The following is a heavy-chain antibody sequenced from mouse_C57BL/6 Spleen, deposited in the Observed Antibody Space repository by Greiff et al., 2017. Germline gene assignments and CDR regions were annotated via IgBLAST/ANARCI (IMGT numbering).Heavy chain of an antibody. CDR3: ARGYDGYFAY. CDR1: GFTFSSSA. Sequence: EVMLVESGGGLVKPGGSLKLSCAASGFTFSSSAMSWVRQTPETRLEWVATISDGGSYTYYPDNVKGRFTISRDNAKNNLYLQMSHLKSEDTAMYYCARGYDGYFAYWGQGTLVTVSA. V-gene: IGHV5-4*03. CDR2: ISDGGSYT. D-gene: IGHD2-3*01. J-gene: IGHJ3*01.